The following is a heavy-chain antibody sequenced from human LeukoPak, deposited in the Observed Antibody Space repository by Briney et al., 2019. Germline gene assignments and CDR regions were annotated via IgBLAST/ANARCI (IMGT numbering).Heavy chain of an antibody. D-gene: IGHD2-15*01. CDR3: ARDLGDCSGGSCPTFDY. CDR1: GFTFDDYG. CDR2: INWNGGST. J-gene: IGHJ4*02. V-gene: IGHV3-20*04. Sequence: PGGSLRLSCAASGFTFDDYGMSWVRQAPGKGLEWVSGINWNGGSTGYADSVKGRFTISRDNAKNSLYLQMNSLRAEDTALYYCARDLGDCSGGSCPTFDYWGQGTLVTVSS.